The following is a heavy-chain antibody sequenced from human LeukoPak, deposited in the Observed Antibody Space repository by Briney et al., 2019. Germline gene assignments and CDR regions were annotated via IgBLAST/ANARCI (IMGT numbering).Heavy chain of an antibody. D-gene: IGHD4-17*01. CDR2: IYTSGST. Sequence: SQTLSLTCTVSGGSISSGSYYWSWIRQPAGKGLEWIGRIYTSGSTNYNPSLKSLVTISVDTSKNQFSLKLSSVTAVDTAVYYCASLRRVTVTNSYNWFDPWGQGTLVTVSS. CDR1: GGSISSGSYY. V-gene: IGHV4-61*02. J-gene: IGHJ5*02. CDR3: ASLRRVTVTNSYNWFDP.